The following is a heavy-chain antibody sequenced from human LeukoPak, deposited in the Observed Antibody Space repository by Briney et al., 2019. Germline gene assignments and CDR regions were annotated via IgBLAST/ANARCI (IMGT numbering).Heavy chain of an antibody. CDR3: ARAGGVFGVVPKLDY. D-gene: IGHD3-3*01. J-gene: IGHJ4*02. Sequence: GGSLRLSCAASGFTFNNYNMDWVRQAPGKGLEWVSSISSRSSSIYYADSVTGRFTISRDNAKNSLYLQMNSLRAEDTAVYFCARAGGVFGVVPKLDYWGQGTLVTVSS. V-gene: IGHV3-21*01. CDR1: GFTFNNYN. CDR2: ISSRSSSI.